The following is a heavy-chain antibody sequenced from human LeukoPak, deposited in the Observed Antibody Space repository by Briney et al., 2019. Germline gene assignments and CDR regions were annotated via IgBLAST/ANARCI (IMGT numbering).Heavy chain of an antibody. V-gene: IGHV3-23*01. J-gene: IGHJ4*02. Sequence: GGSLRLSCAASGFTSSSYAMSWVRQAPGKGLEWVSAISGSGGSTYYADSVKGRFTISRDNSKNTLYLQMNSLRAEDTAVYYCARLRASVTTPNDYWGQGTLVTVSS. CDR3: ARLRASVTTPNDY. D-gene: IGHD5-18*01. CDR2: ISGSGGST. CDR1: GFTSSSYA.